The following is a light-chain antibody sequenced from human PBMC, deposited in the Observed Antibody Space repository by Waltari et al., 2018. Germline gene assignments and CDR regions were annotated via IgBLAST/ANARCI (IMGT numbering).Light chain of an antibody. V-gene: IGLV1-44*01. Sequence: SVLTQPPSASGTPGQRVTISCSGSSSNIGSNSVNWYQQLPGSAPKLLIYNDEHRPSGVPDRFSGSKSGTSASLAISGLQSEDEADYYCAAWDDSLNGWVFGGGTKLTVL. J-gene: IGLJ3*02. CDR2: NDE. CDR1: SSNIGSNS. CDR3: AAWDDSLNGWV.